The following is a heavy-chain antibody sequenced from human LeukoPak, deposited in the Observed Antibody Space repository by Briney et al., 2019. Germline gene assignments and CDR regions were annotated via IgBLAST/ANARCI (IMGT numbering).Heavy chain of an antibody. V-gene: IGHV4-59*01. J-gene: IGHJ4*02. D-gene: IGHD3-9*01. CDR2: IYYSGSN. Sequence: SETLSLTCTVSGGSISSYYWSWLRQPPGKGLEWIGYIYYSGSNNYNPSLTSGGTISVDTSKNQFSLTRNSVTAADTAVYYCARVTGYMIEDYFDYWGQGILVTVSS. CDR3: ARVTGYMIEDYFDY. CDR1: GGSISSYY.